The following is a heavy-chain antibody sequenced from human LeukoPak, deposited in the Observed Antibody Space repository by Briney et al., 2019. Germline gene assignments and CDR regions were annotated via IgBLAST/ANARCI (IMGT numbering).Heavy chain of an antibody. D-gene: IGHD1-1*01. CDR3: ARDGGTMTGCMYYFDH. CDR1: GGSVSTYY. J-gene: IGHJ4*02. CDR2: VYSGGSS. V-gene: IGHV4-59*02. Sequence: PSETLSLTCSISGGSVSTYYWNWIRQSPGKGLEWIGFVYSGGSSNYNPSLKSRVAMSVDKSRNQFSLRLRSVTAADTAMYYCARDGGTMTGCMYYFDHWGQGTLVTVSS.